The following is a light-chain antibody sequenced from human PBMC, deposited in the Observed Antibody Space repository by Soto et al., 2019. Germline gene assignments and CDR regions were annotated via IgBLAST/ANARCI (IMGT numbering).Light chain of an antibody. V-gene: IGKV3-15*01. CDR3: QQYNNWPST. Sequence: EIVMTQSPATLSVSPGERATLSCRASQSVSSNLAWYQQKPGQAPRLIIYGASTGATGIPARFSGSGSGTEFTLTISSLQSEDFAVYYWQQYNNWPSTFGQGTKVEIK. CDR2: GAS. J-gene: IGKJ1*01. CDR1: QSVSSN.